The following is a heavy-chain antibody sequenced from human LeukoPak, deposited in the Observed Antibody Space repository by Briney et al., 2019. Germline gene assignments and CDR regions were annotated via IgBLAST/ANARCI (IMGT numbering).Heavy chain of an antibody. J-gene: IGHJ4*02. CDR2: ISGSGGST. V-gene: IGHV3-23*01. CDR3: ARDSRALPS. Sequence: PGGSLRLSCAASGFTFSSYAMSWVRQAPGKGLEWVSAISGSGGSTYYADSVKGRFTISRDNVKNSLYLQMNSLRADDAAMYYCARDSRALPSWGQGTLVTVSS. CDR1: GFTFSSYA.